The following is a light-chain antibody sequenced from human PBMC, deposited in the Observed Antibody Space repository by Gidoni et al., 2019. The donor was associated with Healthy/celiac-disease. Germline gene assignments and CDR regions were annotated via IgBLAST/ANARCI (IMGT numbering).Light chain of an antibody. V-gene: IGKV1-9*01. CDR2: AAS. J-gene: IGKJ3*01. Sequence: IQLTQSPSSLSASVGDRVTITCRASQGISSYLAWYQQKPGKAPKLLIYAASTLQSGVPSRFSGSGSGTDFTLTISSLQPEDCATYYCQQLNSYPPGTFGPGTKVDIK. CDR3: QQLNSYPPGT. CDR1: QGISSY.